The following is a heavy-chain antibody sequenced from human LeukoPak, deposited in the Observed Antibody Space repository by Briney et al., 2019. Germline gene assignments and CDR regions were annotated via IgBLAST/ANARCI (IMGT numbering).Heavy chain of an antibody. CDR2: IYYTGST. V-gene: IGHV4-59*08. CDR3: ARLGSSSVT. Sequence: SETLSLTCTVSGGSITNYYWSWIRQPPGKGLEWIAYIYYTGSTNYNPSLKSRVTISVDTSKNQFSLKLSSVTAADTAVYYCARLGSSSVTWGQGTLVTVSS. CDR1: GGSITNYY. D-gene: IGHD6-6*01. J-gene: IGHJ5*02.